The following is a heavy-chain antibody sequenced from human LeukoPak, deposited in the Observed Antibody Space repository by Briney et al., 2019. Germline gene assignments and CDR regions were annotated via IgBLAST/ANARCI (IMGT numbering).Heavy chain of an antibody. J-gene: IGHJ4*02. CDR2: ISSTSSTI. D-gene: IGHD1-26*01. CDR3: ARSLLWALDY. Sequence: GGSLRLSCAGSGFTFSSCSMNWVRQAPGKGLEWISYISSTSSTIYYADSVKGRFTISRDNAKNSLYLQMNCLRAEDTAVYYCARSLLWALDYWGQGTLVTVSS. CDR1: GFTFSSCS. V-gene: IGHV3-48*01.